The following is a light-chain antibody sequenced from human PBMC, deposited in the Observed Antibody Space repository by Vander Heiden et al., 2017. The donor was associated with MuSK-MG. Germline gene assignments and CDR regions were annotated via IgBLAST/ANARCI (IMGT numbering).Light chain of an antibody. V-gene: IGLV3-21*02. J-gene: IGLJ2*01. CDR3: QVWAGSSDHAV. Sequence: YVLTQTPSVSVAPGQTAKITCGGNNIGSRSVHWYQQRPGQAPVLVVYDDSDRPSGIPDRFSGSNSGDTATLTISRIEAGDEADYYCQVWAGSSDHAVFGGGTKVTVL. CDR1: NIGSRS. CDR2: DDS.